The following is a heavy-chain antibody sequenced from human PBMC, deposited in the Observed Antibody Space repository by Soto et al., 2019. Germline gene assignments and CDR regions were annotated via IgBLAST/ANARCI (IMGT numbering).Heavy chain of an antibody. Sequence: QVQLVQSGAEVKKPGSSVKVSCKASGGTFSSYAISWVRQAPGQGLEWMGGIIPIFGTANYAQKFQGRVTITADESTSTAYMELSSLRSEDTAVYYCASPAYDFWGGYQYYFDYWGQGTLVTVSS. CDR3: ASPAYDFWGGYQYYFDY. CDR1: GGTFSSYA. V-gene: IGHV1-69*01. D-gene: IGHD3-3*01. CDR2: IIPIFGTA. J-gene: IGHJ4*02.